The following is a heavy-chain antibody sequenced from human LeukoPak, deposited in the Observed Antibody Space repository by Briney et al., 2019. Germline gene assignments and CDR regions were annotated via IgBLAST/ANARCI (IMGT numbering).Heavy chain of an antibody. V-gene: IGHV3-21*01. Sequence: GGSLRLSCAASGFTFSSYSMNWVRQAPGKGLEWVSSISSSSSYIYYADSVKGRFTISRDNAKNSLYLQMNSLRAEDTAVYYCARCRVAATRCAFDIWGQGTMVTVSS. CDR1: GFTFSSYS. J-gene: IGHJ3*02. D-gene: IGHD2-15*01. CDR2: ISSSSSYI. CDR3: ARCRVAATRCAFDI.